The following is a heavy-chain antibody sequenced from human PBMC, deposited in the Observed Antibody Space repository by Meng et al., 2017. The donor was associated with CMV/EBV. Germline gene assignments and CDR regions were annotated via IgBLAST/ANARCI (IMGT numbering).Heavy chain of an antibody. CDR1: GGSFSGYY. CDR2: INHSGST. D-gene: IGHD2-8*02. J-gene: IGHJ6*02. V-gene: IGHV4-34*01. Sequence: SETLSLTCAVYGGSFSGYYWSWIRQPPGKGLEWIGEINHSGSTNYNPSLKSRVTISVDTSKNQFSLKLSSVTAADTAVYYCARGLLGRMSYGMDVWGRGTLVTVSS. CDR3: ARGLLGRMSYGMDV.